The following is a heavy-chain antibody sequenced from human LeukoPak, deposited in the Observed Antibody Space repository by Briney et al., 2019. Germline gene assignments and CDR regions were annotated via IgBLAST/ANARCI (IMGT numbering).Heavy chain of an antibody. CDR1: GFTFSSYG. CDR2: ISYDGSNK. J-gene: IGHJ4*02. Sequence: GRSLRLSCAASGFTFSSYGMHWVRQAPGKGLEWVSVISYDGSNKYYADSVKGRFTISRDNSKNTLYLQMNSLRAEDTAVYYCAKLAGTTAQPVDYWGQGTLVTVSS. D-gene: IGHD1-14*01. V-gene: IGHV3-30*18. CDR3: AKLAGTTAQPVDY.